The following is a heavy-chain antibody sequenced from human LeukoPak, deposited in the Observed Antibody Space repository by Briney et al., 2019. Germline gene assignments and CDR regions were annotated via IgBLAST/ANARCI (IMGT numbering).Heavy chain of an antibody. V-gene: IGHV3-30-3*01. CDR1: GFTFSSYA. CDR2: ISYDGSNK. Sequence: GGSLRLSCAASGFTFSSYAMHWVRQAPGKGLGWVAVISYDGSNKYYADSVKGRFTISRDNSKNTLYLQMNSLRAEDTAVYYCARGGSSWYMGDYWGQGTLVTVSS. CDR3: ARGGSSWYMGDY. D-gene: IGHD6-13*01. J-gene: IGHJ4*02.